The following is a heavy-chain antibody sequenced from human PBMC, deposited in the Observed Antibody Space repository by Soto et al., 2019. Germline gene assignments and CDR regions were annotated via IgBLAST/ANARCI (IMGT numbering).Heavy chain of an antibody. CDR2: ISTYNANT. Sequence: QVQLVQSGAEVKKPGASVKVSCKASGYTFPNYDITWVRQAPGQGLEWMGWISTYNANTSYAQTFQGRVTMTTDTATSTAYRELRSLRSDDTAVYYCARHSGSYYFYWGQGTLVTVSS. CDR3: ARHSGSYYFY. CDR1: GYTFPNYD. D-gene: IGHD1-26*01. V-gene: IGHV1-18*01. J-gene: IGHJ4*02.